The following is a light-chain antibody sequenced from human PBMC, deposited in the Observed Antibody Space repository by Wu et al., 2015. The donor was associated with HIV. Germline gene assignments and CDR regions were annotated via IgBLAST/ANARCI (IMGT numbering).Light chain of an antibody. V-gene: IGKV3-20*01. J-gene: IGKJ1*01. CDR1: QSINKNY. CDR3: QQYSSSPRT. CDR2: GAS. Sequence: EIVLTQYPGSLSLSPGERATLSCRASQSINKNYLAWYQQKPGQAPRLLMYGASSRATGVPDRFRGSGSGTDFSLTISRLEREDFAVYFCQQYSSSPRTFGQGTKVEIK.